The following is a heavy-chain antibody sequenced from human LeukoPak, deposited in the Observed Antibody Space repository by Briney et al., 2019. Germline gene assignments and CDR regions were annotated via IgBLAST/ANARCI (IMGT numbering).Heavy chain of an antibody. V-gene: IGHV3-30*18. D-gene: IGHD1-1*01. CDR1: GFTLSTFA. Sequence: GGSLRLSCAASGFTLSTFAMHWVRRAPGKGLEWVTIISHDGSDKSYADSVKGRFTISRDNSKNTLYLQMNSLKVEDTAVYYCAKERLWDKSPWYRPLDCWGQGTLVTVSS. CDR3: AKERLWDKSPWYRPLDC. J-gene: IGHJ4*02. CDR2: ISHDGSDK.